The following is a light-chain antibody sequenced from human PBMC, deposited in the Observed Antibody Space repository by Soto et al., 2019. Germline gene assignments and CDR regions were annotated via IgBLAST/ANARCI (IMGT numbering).Light chain of an antibody. CDR3: SSSAGIYHYLV. J-gene: IGLJ3*02. CDR2: EVN. Sequence: QSALTQPPSASGSPGQSVTISCTGTSSDIGGYNSVSWYQQHPGKAPRLMIYEVNKRPSGVPDRFSGSKSGYTASLTVSGLQTEDEAFYYCSSSAGIYHYLVFGGGTKVPVL. CDR1: SSDIGGYNS. V-gene: IGLV2-8*01.